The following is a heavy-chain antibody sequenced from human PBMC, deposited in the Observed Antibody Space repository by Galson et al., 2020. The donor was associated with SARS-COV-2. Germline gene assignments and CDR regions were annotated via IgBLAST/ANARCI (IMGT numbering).Heavy chain of an antibody. CDR1: GFTFSSYA. V-gene: IGHV3-30*04. Sequence: GGSLRLSCAASGFTFSSYAMHWVRQAPGKGLEWVAVISYDGSNKYYADSVKGRFTISRDNSKNTLYLQMNSLRAEDTAVYYCAREEFGTSGYYDYWGQGTLVTVSS. D-gene: IGHD3-22*01. J-gene: IGHJ4*02. CDR2: ISYDGSNK. CDR3: AREEFGTSGYYDY.